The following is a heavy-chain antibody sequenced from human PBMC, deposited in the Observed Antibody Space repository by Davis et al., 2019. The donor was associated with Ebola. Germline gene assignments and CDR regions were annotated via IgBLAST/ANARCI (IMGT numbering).Heavy chain of an antibody. Sequence: GSLRLSCAASGFTFSDYYMSWIRQPPGKGLEWIGYYYYTGSTYYNPSLKSRVTISVDTSKNQFSLKLSSVTAADTAVYYCARGDSYYDPSGYYAGPEAPDHWGQGTLVSVSS. D-gene: IGHD3-22*01. J-gene: IGHJ4*02. V-gene: IGHV4-59*12. CDR3: ARGDSYYDPSGYYAGPEAPDH. CDR2: YYYTGST. CDR1: GFTFSDYY.